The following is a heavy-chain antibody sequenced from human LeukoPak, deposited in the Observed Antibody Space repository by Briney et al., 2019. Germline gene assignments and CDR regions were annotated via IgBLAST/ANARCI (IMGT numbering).Heavy chain of an antibody. J-gene: IGHJ6*02. CDR3: ARDLSSGWSDHYYGMDV. Sequence: GGSLRLSCAASGFTFSSYSMNWVRQAPGKGLEWVSSISSSSSYIYYADSVKGRFTISRDNAKNSLYLQMNSLRAEDTAVYYCARDLSSGWSDHYYGMDVWVQGTTVTVSS. V-gene: IGHV3-21*04. CDR1: GFTFSSYS. CDR2: ISSSSSYI. D-gene: IGHD6-19*01.